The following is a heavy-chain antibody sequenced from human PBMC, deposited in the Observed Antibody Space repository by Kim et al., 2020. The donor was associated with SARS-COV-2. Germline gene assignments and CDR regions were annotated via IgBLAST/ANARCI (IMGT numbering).Heavy chain of an antibody. CDR2: SDYRGST. J-gene: IGHJ4*02. D-gene: IGHD6-19*01. Sequence: SETLSLTCAVSGVSIRSDYWTWIRQPPGKGLEWIGFSDYRGSTNYNPSLKSRVTISIDKSKNHFSLRLSSVTAADTAVYYCARDGGWYKFDYWGQGTLVTVSS. CDR1: GVSIRSDY. CDR3: ARDGGWYKFDY. V-gene: IGHV4-59*01.